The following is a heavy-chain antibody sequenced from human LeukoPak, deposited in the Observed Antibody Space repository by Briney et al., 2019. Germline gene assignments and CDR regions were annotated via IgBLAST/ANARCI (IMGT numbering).Heavy chain of an antibody. CDR3: ARGITISQHYYYGMDV. CDR1: GYTFTSYG. D-gene: IGHD3-3*01. Sequence: GASVKVSCKASGYTFTSYGISWVRQAPRQGLEWMGWISAYNGNTNYAQKLQGRVTMTTDTSTSTAYMELRSLRSDDTAVYYCARGITISQHYYYGMDVWGQGTTVTVSS. CDR2: ISAYNGNT. V-gene: IGHV1-18*01. J-gene: IGHJ6*02.